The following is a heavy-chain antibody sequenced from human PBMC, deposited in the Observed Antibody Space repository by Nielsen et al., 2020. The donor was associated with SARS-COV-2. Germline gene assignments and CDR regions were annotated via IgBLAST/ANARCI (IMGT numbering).Heavy chain of an antibody. J-gene: IGHJ4*02. D-gene: IGHD3-22*01. V-gene: IGHV4-4*07. CDR3: ARDSSYYDSSGYYSLFDY. CDR2: IYTSGST. Sequence: SETLSLTCAVYGGSFSGYYWSWIRQPAGKGLEWIGRIYTSGSTNYNPSLKSRVTISVDTSKNQFSLKLSSVTAADTAVYYCARDSSYYDSSGYYSLFDYWGQGTLVTVSS. CDR1: GGSFSGYY.